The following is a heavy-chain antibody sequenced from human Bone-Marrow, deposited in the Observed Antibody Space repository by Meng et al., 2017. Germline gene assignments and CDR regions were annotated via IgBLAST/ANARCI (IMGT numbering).Heavy chain of an antibody. D-gene: IGHD6-19*01. CDR1: GFTFSTHS. Sequence: GESLKISCAASGFTFSTHSMSWVRQAPGKGLEWVSAISGSGGSTYYADSVKGRFTISRDNSKNTLYLQMNSLRAEDTAVYYCAKSIVSSGWYSEGYWGQGTLVTVSS. V-gene: IGHV3-23*01. J-gene: IGHJ4*02. CDR2: ISGSGGST. CDR3: AKSIVSSGWYSEGY.